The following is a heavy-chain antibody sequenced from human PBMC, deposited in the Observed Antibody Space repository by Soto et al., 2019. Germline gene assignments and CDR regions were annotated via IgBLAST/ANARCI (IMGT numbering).Heavy chain of an antibody. CDR3: ARLGIGWEFPFDY. D-gene: IGHD1-26*01. V-gene: IGHV4-61*08. CDR1: GGSVSNDAYY. Sequence: QVQLQESGPGLVKPSETLSLTYIVSGGSVSNDAYYWSWIRQPPGKGLEWIGYIYHSGSTYYNPSLKSRVTISADTSANQFSLKVSSVTAADTAVDYCARLGIGWEFPFDYWGQGTLVNVSS. CDR2: IYHSGST. J-gene: IGHJ4*02.